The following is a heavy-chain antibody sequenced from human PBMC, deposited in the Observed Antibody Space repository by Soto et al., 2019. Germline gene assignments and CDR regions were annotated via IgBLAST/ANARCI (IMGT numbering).Heavy chain of an antibody. CDR3: EKDRLVRWGYGMDV. D-gene: IGHD2-8*02. Sequence: QVQLVESGGGVVQPGRSLRLSCAASGFTFSSYGMHWVRQAPGKGLEWVAVISYDGSNKYYADSVKGRFTISRDNSKNTLYLQMNSLRAEDTAVYYCEKDRLVRWGYGMDVWGQGTTVTVSS. CDR1: GFTFSSYG. V-gene: IGHV3-30*18. CDR2: ISYDGSNK. J-gene: IGHJ6*02.